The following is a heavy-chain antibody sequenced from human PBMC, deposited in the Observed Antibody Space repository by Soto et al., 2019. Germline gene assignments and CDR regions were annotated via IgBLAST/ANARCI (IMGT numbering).Heavy chain of an antibody. Sequence: QVQLVQSGAEVKKPGASVRVSCKASGYTFTHYYIHWVRQAPGQGLEWMGIINPNGGITTYAQKFRAGFSMTRDTSTSTVYLELSRLRSEDSAVYYCATSVYSAMAFDYWGQGTLVTVSS. D-gene: IGHD5-18*01. V-gene: IGHV1-46*01. CDR2: INPNGGIT. CDR3: ATSVYSAMAFDY. J-gene: IGHJ4*02. CDR1: GYTFTHYY.